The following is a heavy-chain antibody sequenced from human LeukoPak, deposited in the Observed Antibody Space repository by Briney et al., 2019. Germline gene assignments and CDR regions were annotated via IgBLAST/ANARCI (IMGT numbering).Heavy chain of an antibody. CDR3: AKRIRRYYDSSGLFDY. CDR2: VSFDGSKE. V-gene: IGHV3-30*18. CDR1: GFSFNKYD. D-gene: IGHD3-22*01. J-gene: IGHJ4*02. Sequence: RSLRLSCVASGFSFNKYDMHWVRQAPGKGLEWVAVVSFDGSKEDYSDSLKGRFTVSRDNSKNMLFLQMNNLRAEDTAVYYCAKRIRRYYDSSGLFDYWGQGALVTVSS.